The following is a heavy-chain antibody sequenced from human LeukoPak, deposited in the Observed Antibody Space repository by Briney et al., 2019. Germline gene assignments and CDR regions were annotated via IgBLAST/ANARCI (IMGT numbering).Heavy chain of an antibody. Sequence: ASVKVSCRVSGDTLTEISIHWVRQTAGKGLEWMGGLHPEDREVIYAQKFQGRVTMTEDSSTDTAYMDLRSLRSEDTAVYYCATAEQLVWGQGILVTVSS. CDR1: GDTLTEIS. J-gene: IGHJ4*02. V-gene: IGHV1-24*01. CDR2: LHPEDREV. CDR3: ATAEQLV. D-gene: IGHD6-6*01.